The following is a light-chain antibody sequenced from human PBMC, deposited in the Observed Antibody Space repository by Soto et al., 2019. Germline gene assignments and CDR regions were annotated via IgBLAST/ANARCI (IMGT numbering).Light chain of an antibody. V-gene: IGLV2-8*01. CDR1: SNDIGSNNY. CDR3: SSYGGSKV. Sequence: QSALTQPPSASGSPGQSVTISCTGTSNDIGSNNYVSWYQQHPGKAPKLMIYEVSKRPSGVPDRFSGSKSGNTASLSVSGLQAEDEADYYCSSYGGSKVFGGGTKLTVL. CDR2: EVS. J-gene: IGLJ2*01.